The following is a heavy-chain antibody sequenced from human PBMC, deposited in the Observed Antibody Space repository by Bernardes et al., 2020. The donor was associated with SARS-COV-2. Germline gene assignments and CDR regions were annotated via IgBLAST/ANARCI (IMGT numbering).Heavy chain of an antibody. V-gene: IGHV3-48*01. CDR3: SRLMMSGSYSFGL. Sequence: WGTLRLSCAASGFAFSSCYMNWVRKGPGKGLEWLSYISYGSSAIDYADSVKGRFTISRDNAKNSLYLQMTNLRAEDTAVYHWSRLMMSGSYSFGLWGQGNLVTVSS. J-gene: IGHJ4*01. CDR2: ISYGSSAI. D-gene: IGHD1-26*01. CDR1: GFAFSSCY.